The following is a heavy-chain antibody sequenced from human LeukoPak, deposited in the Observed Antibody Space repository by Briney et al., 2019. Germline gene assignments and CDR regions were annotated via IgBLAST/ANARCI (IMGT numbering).Heavy chain of an antibody. CDR2: IKSKTDGGTT. J-gene: IGHJ4*02. Sequence: GGSLRLSCAASGFTISNAWMSWVRQAPGKGLEWVGRIKSKTDGGTTDYAAPVKGRFTISRADSKNTLYLQMSSLKTEDTAVYYCTTDWVVVPRFDYWGQGTLVTVSS. V-gene: IGHV3-15*01. CDR1: GFTISNAW. CDR3: TTDWVVVPRFDY. D-gene: IGHD2-2*01.